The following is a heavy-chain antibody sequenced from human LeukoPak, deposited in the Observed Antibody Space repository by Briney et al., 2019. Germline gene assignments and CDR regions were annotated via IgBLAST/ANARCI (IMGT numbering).Heavy chain of an antibody. CDR2: INHSGST. Sequence: PSETLSLTCAVYGGSFSGYYWSWIRQPPGKGLEWIGEINHSGSTNYNPSLKSRVTISVDTSKNQFSLKLSSVTAADTAVYYCASLVVVAATNSLNWFDPWGQGTLVTVSS. V-gene: IGHV4-34*01. CDR3: ASLVVVAATNSLNWFDP. D-gene: IGHD2-15*01. CDR1: GGSFSGYY. J-gene: IGHJ5*02.